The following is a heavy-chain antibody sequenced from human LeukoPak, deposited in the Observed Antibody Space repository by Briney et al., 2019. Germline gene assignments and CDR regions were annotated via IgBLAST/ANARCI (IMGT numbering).Heavy chain of an antibody. CDR3: TTSVTQCLVYYYYYGMDV. CDR2: NKSKTDGGTT. D-gene: IGHD6-19*01. J-gene: IGHJ6*02. CDR1: GFTFSNAW. Sequence: GSLRLSCAASGFTFSNAWMSWVRQAPGKGLGWVGRNKSKTDGGTTDYAALVKGRCTISRDDSKNTLYLQMNSLKTEDTAVYYCTTSVTQCLVYYYYYGMDVWGQGTTVTVSS. V-gene: IGHV3-15*01.